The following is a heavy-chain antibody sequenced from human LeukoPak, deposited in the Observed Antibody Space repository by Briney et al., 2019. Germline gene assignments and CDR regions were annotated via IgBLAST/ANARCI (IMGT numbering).Heavy chain of an antibody. V-gene: IGHV1-8*01. CDR2: MNPNSGNT. D-gene: IGHD3-22*01. CDR1: GYTFASYD. J-gene: IGHJ4*02. Sequence: ASVKVSCKASGYTFASYDINWVRQATGQGLERMGWMNPNSGNTGYAQKFQGRVTMTRNTSISTAYMELSSLRSEDTAVYYCARNPRGVSGYYYVLFDYWGQGTLVTVSS. CDR3: ARNPRGVSGYYYVLFDY.